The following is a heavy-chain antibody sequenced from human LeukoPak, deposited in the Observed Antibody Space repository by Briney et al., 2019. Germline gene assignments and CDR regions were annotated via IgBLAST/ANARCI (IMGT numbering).Heavy chain of an antibody. CDR1: GFTFSSYA. J-gene: IGHJ5*02. CDR3: ARDREVAATPDGFDP. CDR2: ISSNGGST. V-gene: IGHV3-64*01. Sequence: PGGSLRLSCADSGFTFSSYAMHWVRQAPGKGLEYVSAISSNGGSTYYANSVKGRFTISRDNSKNTLYLQMGSLRAEDMAVYYCARDREVAATPDGFDPWGQGTLVTVSS. D-gene: IGHD2-15*01.